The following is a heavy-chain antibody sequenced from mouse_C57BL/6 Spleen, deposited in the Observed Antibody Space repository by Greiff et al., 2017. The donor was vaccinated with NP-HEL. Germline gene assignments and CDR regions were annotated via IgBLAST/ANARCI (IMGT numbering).Heavy chain of an antibody. CDR3: ARSPITTVVAHYYAMDY. V-gene: IGHV14-3*01. CDR2: IDPANGNT. CDR1: GFNIKNTY. D-gene: IGHD1-1*01. Sequence: VQLQQSVAELVRPGASVKLSCTASGFNIKNTYMHWVKQRPEQGLEWIGRIDPANGNTKYAPKFQGKATITADTSSNTAYLQLSSLTSEDAAIYYWARSPITTVVAHYYAMDYWGQGTSVTVSS. J-gene: IGHJ4*01.